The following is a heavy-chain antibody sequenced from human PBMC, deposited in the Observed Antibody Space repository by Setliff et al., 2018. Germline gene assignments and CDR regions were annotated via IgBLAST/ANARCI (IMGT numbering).Heavy chain of an antibody. CDR1: GNRFTDYN. V-gene: IGHV1-18*04. CDR3: ARDPFRNYDTAPVWFDP. CDR2: ISAYNGNT. D-gene: IGHD3-22*01. J-gene: IGHJ5*02. Sequence: ASVKVSCKASGNRFTDYNLHWVRQAPGQGLDWMGWISAYNGNTNYAQKLQGRVTMTTDTSTSTAYMELRSLRSDDTAVYYCARDPFRNYDTAPVWFDPWGQGALVTVSS.